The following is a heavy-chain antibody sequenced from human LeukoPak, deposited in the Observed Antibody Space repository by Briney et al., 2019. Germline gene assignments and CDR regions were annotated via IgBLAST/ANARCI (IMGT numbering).Heavy chain of an antibody. D-gene: IGHD3-9*01. V-gene: IGHV3-30*18. CDR2: ISYDGSNK. CDR1: GFTFSSYG. Sequence: GRSLRLSCAASGFTFSSYGMHWVRQAPGKGLEWVAVISYDGSNKYYADSVKGRFTISRENSKNTLYLQMNSLRAEDTAVYYCAKGLRYSDNWGQGTLVTVSS. J-gene: IGHJ4*02. CDR3: AKGLRYSDN.